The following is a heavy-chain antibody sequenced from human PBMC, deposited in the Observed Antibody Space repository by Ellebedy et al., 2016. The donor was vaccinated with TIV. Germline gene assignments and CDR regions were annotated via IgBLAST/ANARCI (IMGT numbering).Heavy chain of an antibody. J-gene: IGHJ4*02. Sequence: GSLRLSXTVSGGSISSSSYYWGWIRQPPGKGLEWIGTIYYSGDTSYNPSLKSRVTLSVDTSKNQFSLKLSSVTAADTAVYYCARSTGDKGYYFDYWGQGTLVTVSS. CDR1: GGSISSSSYY. CDR3: ARSTGDKGYYFDY. CDR2: IYYSGDT. D-gene: IGHD7-27*01. V-gene: IGHV4-39*07.